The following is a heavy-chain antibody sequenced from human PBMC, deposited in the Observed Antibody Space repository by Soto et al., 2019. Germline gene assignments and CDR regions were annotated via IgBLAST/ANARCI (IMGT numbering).Heavy chain of an antibody. Sequence: SETLSLTCSVSGGSITSGDYYWSWIRQPPGRGLEWIGYIYYTGSTYYNPSLQSRFTISGDTANNQLSLKVNSVGAVDTAVYYCARGGYELLYAMDVWGQGTTVTVSS. CDR3: ARGGYELLYAMDV. J-gene: IGHJ6*02. CDR1: GGSITSGDYY. D-gene: IGHD2-2*01. CDR2: IYYTGST. V-gene: IGHV4-30-4*01.